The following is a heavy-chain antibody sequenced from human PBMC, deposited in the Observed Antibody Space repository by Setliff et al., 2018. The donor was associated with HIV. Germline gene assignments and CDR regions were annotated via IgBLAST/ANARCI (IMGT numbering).Heavy chain of an antibody. V-gene: IGHV4-59*08. J-gene: IGHJ4*02. CDR1: GGSFSSHY. CDR3: ARITPYGSGYY. D-gene: IGHD3-10*01. CDR2: FYYSGST. Sequence: LSLTCTVSGGSFSSHYWSWIRQPPGKGLEWIGSFYYSGSTNNNPSLKSRVTISVDTSKNQFSLKLSSVTAADTAVYYCARITPYGSGYYWGQGTLVTVSS.